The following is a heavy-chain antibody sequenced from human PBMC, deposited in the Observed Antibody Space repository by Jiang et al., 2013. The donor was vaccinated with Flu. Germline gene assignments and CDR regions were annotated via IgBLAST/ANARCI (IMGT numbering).Heavy chain of an antibody. CDR3: ARPDVGATFTH. CDR2: INHSGST. J-gene: IGHJ1*01. D-gene: IGHD1-26*01. Sequence: LKPSETLSLTCAVYGGSFSGYYWSWIRQPPGKGLEWIGEINHSGSTRYNPSLQSRVTISVDSSKNQIFLRVTSVTATDTAVYYCARPDVGATFTHWGQG. CDR1: GGSFSGYY. V-gene: IGHV4-34*01.